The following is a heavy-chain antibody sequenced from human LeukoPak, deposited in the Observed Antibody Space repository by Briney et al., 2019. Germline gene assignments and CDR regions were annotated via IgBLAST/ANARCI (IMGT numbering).Heavy chain of an antibody. Sequence: SETLSLTCTVSGGSISSGDYYWSWIRQPPGKGLEWIGYIYYSGSTYYNPSLKSRVTISVDTSKNQFSLKLSSVTAADTAVYYCARVRYNWNYFDYWGQGTLVTVSS. V-gene: IGHV4-30-4*08. CDR1: GGSISSGDYY. CDR3: ARVRYNWNYFDY. D-gene: IGHD1-20*01. CDR2: IYYSGST. J-gene: IGHJ4*02.